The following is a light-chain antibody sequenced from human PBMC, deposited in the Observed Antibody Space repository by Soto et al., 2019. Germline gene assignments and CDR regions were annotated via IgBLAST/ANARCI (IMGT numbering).Light chain of an antibody. J-gene: IGLJ2*01. CDR3: QVWDSSSDHVV. CDR1: SSNIGSNI. CDR2: SNT. Sequence: QSALAQSPSASGTPGQRVTISCSGSSSNIGSNIVNWYQQLPGTAPKLLIYSNTQRPSGVPDRFSGSKSGTSASLAIRGLQSDDEADYYCQVWDSSSDHVVFGGGTKVTV. V-gene: IGLV1-44*01.